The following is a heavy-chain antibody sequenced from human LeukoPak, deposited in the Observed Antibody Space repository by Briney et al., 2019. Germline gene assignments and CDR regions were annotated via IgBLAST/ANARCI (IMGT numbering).Heavy chain of an antibody. V-gene: IGHV1-18*01. Sequence: ASVKVSCKPSGYTFTSYGINWVRQAPGQGLEWMGWIRVYNGDTNYAQKFKGRVTMTTDTSTNTAYMELRSLGSDDTAVYYCARGGSRVTTINILDYWGQGTLVTVSP. CDR3: ARGGSRVTTINILDY. CDR2: IRVYNGDT. CDR1: GYTFTSYG. D-gene: IGHD5-24*01. J-gene: IGHJ4*02.